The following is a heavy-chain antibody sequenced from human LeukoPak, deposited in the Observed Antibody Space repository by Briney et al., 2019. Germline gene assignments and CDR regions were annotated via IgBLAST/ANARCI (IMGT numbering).Heavy chain of an antibody. V-gene: IGHV3-23*01. CDR3: AASLPNIVVVPATKGPFGY. CDR1: GFTFSSYT. J-gene: IGHJ4*02. Sequence: GGSLRLSCAASGFTFSSYTMSWDRQAPGKGLEWVSGVSGSGGNIHYADSVKGRFTISRDNSKNTLYLQMNSQRAEDTAVYYCAASLPNIVVVPATKGPFGYWGQGALVTVSS. D-gene: IGHD2-2*01. CDR2: VSGSGGNI.